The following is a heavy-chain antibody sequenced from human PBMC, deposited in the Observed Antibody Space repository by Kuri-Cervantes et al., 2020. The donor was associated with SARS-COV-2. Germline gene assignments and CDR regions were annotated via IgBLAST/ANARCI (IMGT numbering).Heavy chain of an antibody. CDR1: GGSFSGYY. J-gene: IGHJ4*02. Sequence: GSLRLSCAVYGGSFSGYYWSWIRQPPGKGLEWIGYIYYSGSTKYNPSLKSRVTISVDMSKNQFSLKLSSVTAADTAVYYCARWIAAALDYWGQGTLVTVSS. CDR2: IYYSGST. D-gene: IGHD6-13*01. CDR3: ARWIAAALDY. V-gene: IGHV4-59*01.